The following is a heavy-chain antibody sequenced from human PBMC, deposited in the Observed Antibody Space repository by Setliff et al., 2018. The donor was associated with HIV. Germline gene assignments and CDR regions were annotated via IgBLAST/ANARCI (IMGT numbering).Heavy chain of an antibody. D-gene: IGHD3-9*01. CDR1: GYTFTGYY. CDR2: INPNIGST. V-gene: IGHV1-2*06. CDR3: ARDYRTTDILSSGYMDV. J-gene: IGHJ6*03. Sequence: ASVKVSCKASGYTFTGYYIHWVRQAPGQGLQWMGRINPNIGSTNYAQNFQGRATMARDTSVNTAFMELSNLRSDDTAVYYCARDYRTTDILSSGYMDVWGKGTTVTVSS.